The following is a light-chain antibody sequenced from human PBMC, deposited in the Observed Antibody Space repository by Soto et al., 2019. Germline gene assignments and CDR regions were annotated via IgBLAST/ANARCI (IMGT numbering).Light chain of an antibody. CDR3: QQYKSYST. V-gene: IGKV1-5*01. J-gene: IGKJ1*01. CDR2: DAS. CDR1: QSLNSR. Sequence: DIQRTQSQSTLSASVVDRVTRTCRASQSLNSRLAWYQQRPGKAPKLLIYDASTLESGVPSRFSGSGSGTEFTLTINNLQPDDLATYICQQYKSYSTFGRGTKVDIK.